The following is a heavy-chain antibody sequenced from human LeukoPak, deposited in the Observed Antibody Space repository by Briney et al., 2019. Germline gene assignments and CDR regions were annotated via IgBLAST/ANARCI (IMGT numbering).Heavy chain of an antibody. CDR3: AKELSRSSSWYPYYYYGMDV. D-gene: IGHD6-13*01. J-gene: IGHJ6*02. V-gene: IGHV1-69*13. CDR1: GGTFSSYA. CDR2: IIPIFGTA. Sequence: ASVKVSCKASGGTFSSYAISWVRQAPGQGLEWMGGIIPIFGTANYAQKFQGRVTITADESTSTAYMELSSLRSEDTAVYYCAKELSRSSSWYPYYYYGMDVWGQGTTVTVSS.